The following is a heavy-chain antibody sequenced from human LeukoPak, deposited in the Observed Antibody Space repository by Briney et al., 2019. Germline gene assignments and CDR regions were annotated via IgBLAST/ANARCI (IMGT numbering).Heavy chain of an antibody. J-gene: IGHJ4*02. CDR2: IYHSGST. CDR1: GYSISSGYY. Sequence: PSETLSLTCTVSGYSISSGYYWGWIRQPPGKGLEWIGSIYHSGSTYYNPSLKSRATISVDTSKNQFSLKLSSVTAADTAVYYCARAPGWEGDYWGQGTLVTVSS. V-gene: IGHV4-38-2*02. D-gene: IGHD1-26*01. CDR3: ARAPGWEGDY.